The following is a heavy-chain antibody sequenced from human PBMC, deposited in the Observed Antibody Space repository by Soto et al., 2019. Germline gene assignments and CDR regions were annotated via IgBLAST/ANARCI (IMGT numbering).Heavy chain of an antibody. J-gene: IGHJ4*02. CDR1: SDSIAGENW. CDR2: IFHTGVT. V-gene: IGHV4-4*02. D-gene: IGHD6-25*01. CDR3: ARVFSSGSGWMYYFDF. Sequence: QVQLQESGPGLVKPSETLSLTCTVSSDSIAGENWWSWVRQPPGMGLVWIGEIFHTGVTNYNPSLKSRVTMEVDKSKNQFSLNLITATAADTAVYYCARVFSSGSGWMYYFDFWGQGTLVSVSS.